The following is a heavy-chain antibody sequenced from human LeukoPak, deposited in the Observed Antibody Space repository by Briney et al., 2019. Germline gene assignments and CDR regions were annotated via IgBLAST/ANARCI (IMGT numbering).Heavy chain of an antibody. CDR3: ARDCPSGYFDY. Sequence: PSETLSLTCTVSGSSIGTYPWSWIRQPPGKGLEWIGYIYSTGSTHYNPSLKSRATISVDTSNNQISLMLSSVTAADTAVYYCARDCPSGYFDYWGQGTPVTVSS. V-gene: IGHV4-4*09. CDR2: IYSTGST. CDR1: GSSIGTYP. J-gene: IGHJ4*02. D-gene: IGHD2-21*02.